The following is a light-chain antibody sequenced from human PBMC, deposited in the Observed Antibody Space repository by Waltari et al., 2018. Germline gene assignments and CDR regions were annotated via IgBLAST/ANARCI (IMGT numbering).Light chain of an antibody. J-gene: IGLJ3*02. V-gene: IGLV2-23*01. CDR2: EGN. CDR3: YSYVGSGTWV. Sequence: QSALTQPASVSGSPGQSITISCTGPSSDVGTYNFSSWYQQNPGKAPKLMIYEGNKRPSGVSNRFSGSKAGNTASLTISGLQAEDEADYYCYSYVGSGTWVFGGGTKLTVL. CDR1: SSDVGTYNF.